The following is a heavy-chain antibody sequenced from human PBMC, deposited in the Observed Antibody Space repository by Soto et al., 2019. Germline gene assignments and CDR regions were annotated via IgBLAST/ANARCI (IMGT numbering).Heavy chain of an antibody. V-gene: IGHV1-69*02. J-gene: IGHJ4*02. CDR2: IIPILGIA. D-gene: IGHD6-13*01. CDR1: GGTFSSYT. CDR3: AKAGIAAAGQRTVDY. Sequence: QVQLVQSGAEVKKPGSSVKVSCKASGGTFSSYTISWVRQAPGQGLEWMGRIIPILGIANYAQKFQGRVTITVEKSTSSAYMELSSLRSEDTAGDYCAKAGIAAAGQRTVDYWGQGTLCTASS.